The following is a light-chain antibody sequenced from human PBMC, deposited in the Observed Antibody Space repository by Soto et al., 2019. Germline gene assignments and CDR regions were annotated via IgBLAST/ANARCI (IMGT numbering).Light chain of an antibody. CDR3: QQHSNWPPTFT. CDR2: GAS. CDR1: QGVSSY. V-gene: IGKV3-11*01. J-gene: IGKJ3*01. Sequence: EIVLTQSPAILSLSPGERATLSCRASQGVSSYLAWYQQKPGQAPRLLIYGASNRATGIPARFSGSGSGTAFTLTISSLVPEDFSVYYCQQHSNWPPTFTFGPGTKVDIK.